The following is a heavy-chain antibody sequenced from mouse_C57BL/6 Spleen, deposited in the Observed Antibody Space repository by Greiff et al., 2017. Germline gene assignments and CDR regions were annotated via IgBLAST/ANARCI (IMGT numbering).Heavy chain of an antibody. J-gene: IGHJ1*03. Sequence: EVKLMESGGGLVQPGGSMKLSCAASGFTFSDAWMDWVRQSPEKGLEWVAEIRNKANNHATYYAESVKGRFTISRDDSKSSVYLQMNSLRAEDTGIYYCTRSPRVVVPYFDVWGTGTTVTVSS. CDR2: IRNKANNHAT. CDR1: GFTFSDAW. D-gene: IGHD1-1*01. V-gene: IGHV6-6*01. CDR3: TRSPRVVVPYFDV.